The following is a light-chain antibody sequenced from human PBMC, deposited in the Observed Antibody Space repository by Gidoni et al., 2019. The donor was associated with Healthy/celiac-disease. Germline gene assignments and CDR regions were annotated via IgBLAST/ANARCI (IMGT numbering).Light chain of an antibody. CDR3: QQRSNWPPGYFT. V-gene: IGKV3-11*01. CDR1: QSVSSY. Sequence: EIVLTQSPATLSLSPGERATLSCRASQSVSSYLAWYQQKPGQAPRLLIYDASNRATGIPARFSGSGSGTDFTLTISSLEPEDFAVYYCQQRSNWPPGYFTFGPGTKVEIK. J-gene: IGKJ3*01. CDR2: DAS.